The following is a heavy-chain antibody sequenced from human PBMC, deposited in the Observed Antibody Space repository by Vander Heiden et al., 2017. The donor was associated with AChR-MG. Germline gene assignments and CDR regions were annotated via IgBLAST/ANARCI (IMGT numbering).Heavy chain of an antibody. CDR1: GGTFSSYA. CDR2: IIPIFGTA. Sequence: QVQLVQSGAEVKKPGSSVKVSCKASGGTFSSYAISWVRQAPGQGLEWMGGIIPIFGTANYAQKFQGRVTITADESTSTAYMELSSLRSEDTAVYYCARAPPRRYCSSTSCYSNWFGPWGQGTLVTVSS. D-gene: IGHD2-2*01. CDR3: ARAPPRRYCSSTSCYSNWFGP. V-gene: IGHV1-69*01. J-gene: IGHJ5*02.